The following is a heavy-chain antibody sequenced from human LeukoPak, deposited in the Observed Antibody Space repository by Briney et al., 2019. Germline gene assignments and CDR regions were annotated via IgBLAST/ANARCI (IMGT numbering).Heavy chain of an antibody. J-gene: IGHJ6*02. Sequence: GESLKISCKGSGYSFTSYWISWVRQMPGKGLEWMERIDPSDSYTNYSPSFQGHVTISADKSISTAYLQWSSLKASDTAMYYCARHSDIVVVVAATYYYSYGMDVWGQGTTVTVSS. CDR2: IDPSDSYT. CDR3: ARHSDIVVVVAATYYYSYGMDV. D-gene: IGHD2-15*01. V-gene: IGHV5-10-1*01. CDR1: GYSFTSYW.